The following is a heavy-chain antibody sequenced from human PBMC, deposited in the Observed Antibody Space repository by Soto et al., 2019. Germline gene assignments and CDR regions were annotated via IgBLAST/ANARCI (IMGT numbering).Heavy chain of an antibody. CDR2: ISYDGSNK. J-gene: IGHJ4*02. CDR3: AKDPIAAADLGYFDY. CDR1: GCTFISYG. V-gene: IGHV3-30*18. D-gene: IGHD6-13*01. Sequence: WGSLRLSCAASGCTFISYGMHWVRQAPGKGLEWVAVISYDGSNKYYADSVKGRFTISRDNSKNTLYLQMNSLRAEDTAVYYCAKDPIAAADLGYFDYWGQGTLVTVSS.